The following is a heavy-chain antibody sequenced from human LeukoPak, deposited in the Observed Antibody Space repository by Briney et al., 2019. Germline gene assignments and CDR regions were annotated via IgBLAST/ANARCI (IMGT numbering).Heavy chain of an antibody. J-gene: IGHJ4*02. V-gene: IGHV4-31*03. Sequence: SETLSLTCTVSGGSISSGGYYWSWIRQHPGKGLEWIGYIYYSGSTYYNPSLKSRVTISVDTSKNQFSLKLSSVTAADTAVYYCVAMVRGVIIMEQGYFDYWGQGTLVTVSS. CDR3: VAMVRGVIIMEQGYFDY. D-gene: IGHD3-10*01. CDR2: IYYSGST. CDR1: GGSISSGGYY.